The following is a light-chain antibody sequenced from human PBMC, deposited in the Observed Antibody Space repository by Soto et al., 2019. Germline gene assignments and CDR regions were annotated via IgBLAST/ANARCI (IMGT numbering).Light chain of an antibody. Sequence: DIQMTQSPSTLSASVGDRVTITCRASQSISSWLAWYQQKPGKAPKLLIYKPSTLESGVPSRFSGSSSLQPDDFATYYCQQYNGYGSWTFGQGTKVEIK. CDR1: QSISSW. J-gene: IGKJ1*01. CDR3: QQYNGYGSWT. CDR2: KPS. V-gene: IGKV1-5*03.